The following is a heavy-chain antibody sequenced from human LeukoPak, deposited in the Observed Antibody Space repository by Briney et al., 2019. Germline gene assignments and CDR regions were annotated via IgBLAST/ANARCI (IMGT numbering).Heavy chain of an antibody. V-gene: IGHV4-34*01. J-gene: IGHJ3*02. CDR2: INHSGST. D-gene: IGHD2-15*01. Sequence: PSETLSLTCTVSGGSISSYYWSWIRQPPGKGLEWIGEINHSGSTNCNPSLKSRVTTSVDTSKNQFSLKLSSVTAADTAVYYCARGPYCSGGGCYRAFDIWGQGTMVTVSS. CDR1: GGSISSYY. CDR3: ARGPYCSGGGCYRAFDI.